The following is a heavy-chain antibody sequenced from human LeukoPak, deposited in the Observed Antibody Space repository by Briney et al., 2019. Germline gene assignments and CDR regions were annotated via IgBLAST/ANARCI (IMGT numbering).Heavy chain of an antibody. CDR3: ARLIVGAVDH. CDR1: TFTFSSYW. V-gene: IGHV3-7*01. D-gene: IGHD1-26*01. CDR2: IKQDGSEK. Sequence: GGSLRLSCAASTFTFSSYWMSWVRQAPGKGLEWVANIKQDGSEKYYVDSVKGRFTISRDNAKNSLYLQMNSLRAEDTAVYYCARLIVGAVDHWGQGTLVPVSS. J-gene: IGHJ4*02.